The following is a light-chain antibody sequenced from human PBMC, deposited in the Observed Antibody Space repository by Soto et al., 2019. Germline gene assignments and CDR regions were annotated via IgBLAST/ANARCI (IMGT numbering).Light chain of an antibody. V-gene: IGLV2-14*01. CDR1: SSDVGGYNY. CDR3: SSYTSSSNLGV. Sequence: QSVLTQPASVSGSPGQSITISCTGTSSDVGGYNYVSWYQQHPGKAPKLMIYDVSNRPSGVSNRFSGSKSCNTASLTISGPQAEDEAVLYCSSYTSSSNLGVFGGGTKLTVL. CDR2: DVS. J-gene: IGLJ2*01.